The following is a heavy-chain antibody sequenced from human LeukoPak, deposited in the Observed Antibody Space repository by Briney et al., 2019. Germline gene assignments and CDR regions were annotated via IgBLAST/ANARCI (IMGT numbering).Heavy chain of an antibody. V-gene: IGHV4-39*01. CDR2: IYYSGST. CDR1: GGSISSSSYY. J-gene: IGHJ6*02. D-gene: IGHD3-3*01. CDR3: ARQYYDFWSGYYTPYYYYYGMDV. Sequence: PSETLSLTCTVSGGSISSSSYYWGWIRQPPGKGLEWIGSIYYSGSTYYNPSLKSRVTISVDTSKNQFSLKLSSVTAADTAVYYCARQYYDFWSGYYTPYYYYYGMDVWGQRTTVTVSS.